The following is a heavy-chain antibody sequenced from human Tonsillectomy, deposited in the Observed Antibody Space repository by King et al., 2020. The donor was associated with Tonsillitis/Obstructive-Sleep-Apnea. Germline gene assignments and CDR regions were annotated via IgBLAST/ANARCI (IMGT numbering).Heavy chain of an antibody. J-gene: IGHJ4*02. Sequence: VQLVESGGGVVQPGRSLRLSCAASGFTFSSYGMHWVRQAPGKGLEWVAVISYDGSNKYYADSVKGRFTISRDNSKNTLYLQMTSLRAADTAVYYCTKDSGGSYNSGADYWGQGTLVTVSS. CDR2: ISYDGSNK. CDR1: GFTFSSYG. CDR3: TKDSGGSYNSGADY. D-gene: IGHD1-26*01. V-gene: IGHV3-30*18.